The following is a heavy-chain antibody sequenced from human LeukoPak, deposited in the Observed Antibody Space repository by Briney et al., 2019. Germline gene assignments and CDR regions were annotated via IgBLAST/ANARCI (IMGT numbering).Heavy chain of an antibody. Sequence: GRSLRLSCAASGFTFDDYAMHWVRQAPGKGLERVSGISWNSGSIGYADSVKGRFTISRDNAKNSLYLQMNSLRAEDTALYYCAKAPYGSGSYFFDYWGQGTLVTVSS. V-gene: IGHV3-9*01. CDR2: ISWNSGSI. CDR1: GFTFDDYA. CDR3: AKAPYGSGSYFFDY. J-gene: IGHJ4*02. D-gene: IGHD3-10*01.